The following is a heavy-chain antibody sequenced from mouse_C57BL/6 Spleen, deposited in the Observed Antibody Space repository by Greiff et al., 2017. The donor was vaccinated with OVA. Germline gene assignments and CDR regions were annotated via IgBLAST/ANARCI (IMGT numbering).Heavy chain of an antibody. D-gene: IGHD2-3*01. J-gene: IGHJ2*01. V-gene: IGHV1-4*01. CDR3: ARRPPNGYYHFDY. CDR2: INPSSGYT. Sequence: VMLVESGAELARPGASVKMSCKASGYTFTSYTMHWVKQRPGQGLEWIGYINPSSGYTKYNQKFKDKATLTADKSSSTAYMQLSSLTSEDSAVYYCARRPPNGYYHFDYWGQGTTLTVSS. CDR1: GYTFTSYT.